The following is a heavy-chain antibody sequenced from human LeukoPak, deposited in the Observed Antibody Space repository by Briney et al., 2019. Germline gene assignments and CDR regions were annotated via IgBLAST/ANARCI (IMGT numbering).Heavy chain of an antibody. CDR3: ARTHYGQRVGVTDEI. J-gene: IGHJ3*02. CDR1: GYTFTSYG. D-gene: IGHD3-16*01. CDR2: ISAYNGNT. V-gene: IGHV1-18*01. Sequence: ASVKVSCKASGYTFTSYGISWVRQAPGQGLEWMGWISAYNGNTNYAQKLQGRVTMTTDTSTSTAYMEMRSLRSEDTAVYYCARTHYGQRVGVTDEIWGQGKMVTVSS.